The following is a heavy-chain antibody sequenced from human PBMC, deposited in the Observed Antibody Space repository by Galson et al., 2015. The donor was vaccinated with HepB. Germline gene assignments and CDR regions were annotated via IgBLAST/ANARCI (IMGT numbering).Heavy chain of an antibody. J-gene: IGHJ3*02. V-gene: IGHV3-33*01. CDR3: ARDPRVYYYDSSGYYNVAHVFDI. D-gene: IGHD3-22*01. CDR2: IWFDGTHK. Sequence: GLEWVAVIWFDGTHKFHADSVKGRFTISRDNSKNTVHLQMNSLRAEDTAVYYCARDPRVYYYDSSGYYNVAHVFDIWGQGTMVTVSS.